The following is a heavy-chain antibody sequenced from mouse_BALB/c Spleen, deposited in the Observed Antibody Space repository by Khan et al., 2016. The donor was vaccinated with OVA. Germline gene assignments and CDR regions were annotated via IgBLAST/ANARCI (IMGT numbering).Heavy chain of an antibody. CDR1: GYIFTSYW. Sequence: VQLQESGAELVRPGASVKLSCKTSGYIFTSYWIHWVKQRSGRGLEWIARIYPGTDNTYYNEKFKDKATLTADKSSSTAYMQLSSLKSEDSAVYFCAREEALYYFDNWGQGTTLTVSS. CDR2: IYPGTDNT. J-gene: IGHJ2*01. D-gene: IGHD3-2*02. CDR3: AREEALYYFDN. V-gene: IGHV1S132*01.